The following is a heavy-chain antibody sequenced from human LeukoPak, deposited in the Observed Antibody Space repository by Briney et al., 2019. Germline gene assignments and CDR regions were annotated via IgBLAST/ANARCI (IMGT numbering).Heavy chain of an antibody. CDR2: ISFGGHNK. CDR3: AKVQGSSWYDIFGLDV. CDR1: GFSLTYNA. D-gene: IGHD6-13*01. Sequence: GGSLRLSCVVSGFSLTYNAVHWVRQVPGKGLEWVAVISFGGHNKYHAESVKGRFTISRDNSKNTLYLQMNSLRAEDTAVYYCAKVQGSSWYDIFGLDVWGQGTTVTVSS. J-gene: IGHJ6*02. V-gene: IGHV3-30*04.